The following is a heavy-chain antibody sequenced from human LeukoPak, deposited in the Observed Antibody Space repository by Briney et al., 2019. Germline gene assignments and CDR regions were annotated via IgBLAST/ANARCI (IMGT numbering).Heavy chain of an antibody. D-gene: IGHD3-16*01. CDR3: ARLGSSPTDYYYYYYGMDV. Sequence: GGSLRLSCAASGFTVSSNYMSWVRQAPGKGLEWVSVIYSGGSTYYADSVKGRFTISRDNSKNTLYLQMNSLRAEDTAVYYCARLGSSPTDYYYYYYGMDVWGQGTTVTVSS. J-gene: IGHJ6*02. CDR1: GFTVSSNY. V-gene: IGHV3-66*04. CDR2: IYSGGST.